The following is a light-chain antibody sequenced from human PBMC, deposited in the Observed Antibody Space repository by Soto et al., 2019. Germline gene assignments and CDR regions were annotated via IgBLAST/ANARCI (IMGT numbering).Light chain of an antibody. CDR2: SAS. CDR3: QQTYATACT. CDR1: QSILAY. Sequence: IQMTQSPSSLSASVGGRVTITCRASQSILAYLNWYQVKLGKPPRLLIFSASNLQSGVPPRFNGSGSGTDFARTIGGVEPDDAATYYCQQTYATACTFGQGTNL. V-gene: IGKV1-39*01. J-gene: IGKJ2*02.